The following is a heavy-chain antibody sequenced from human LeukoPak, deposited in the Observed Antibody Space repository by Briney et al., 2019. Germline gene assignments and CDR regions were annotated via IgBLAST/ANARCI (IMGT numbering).Heavy chain of an antibody. CDR1: GFTFSSYG. Sequence: PGGSLRLSYAASGFTFSSYGMHWVRQAPGKGLEWVAFIRYDGSNKYYADSVKGRFTISRDNSKNTLYLQMNSLRAEDTAVYYCANPQRWSDAFDIWGQGTMVTVSS. CDR3: ANPQRWSDAFDI. CDR2: IRYDGSNK. J-gene: IGHJ3*02. V-gene: IGHV3-30*02. D-gene: IGHD4-23*01.